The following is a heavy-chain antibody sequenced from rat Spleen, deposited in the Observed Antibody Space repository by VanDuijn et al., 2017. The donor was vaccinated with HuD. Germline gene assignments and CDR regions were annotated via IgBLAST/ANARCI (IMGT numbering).Heavy chain of an antibody. CDR1: GHDITSSYR. J-gene: IGHJ2*01. V-gene: IGHV3-3*01. D-gene: IGHD1-1*01. CDR3: ARYASITRAPRY. Sequence: EVQLQESGPGLVKPSQSLSLTCSVTGHDITSSYRWNWIRKFPGNELEWMGYINSAGTTNYNPSLKSRISITRDTSKNQFFLQLNSVTTEDTATYYCARYASITRAPRYWGQGVMVTVSS. CDR2: INSAGTT.